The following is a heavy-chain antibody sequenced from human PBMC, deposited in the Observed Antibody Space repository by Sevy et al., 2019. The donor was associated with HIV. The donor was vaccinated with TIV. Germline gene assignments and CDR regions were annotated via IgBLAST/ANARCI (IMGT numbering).Heavy chain of an antibody. CDR3: ARDRATSATGTLFDY. CDR1: GFTSSSYA. D-gene: IGHD3-9*01. V-gene: IGHV3-23*01. Sequence: GGSLRLSCAASGFTSSSYAMSWVRQPPGRGLEWVSTLSDSGVSTYYADSVKGRFTISGDNSKNIPYLQMNSLRAEDTAVYYCARDRATSATGTLFDYWGQGTLVTVSS. CDR2: LSDSGVST. J-gene: IGHJ4*02.